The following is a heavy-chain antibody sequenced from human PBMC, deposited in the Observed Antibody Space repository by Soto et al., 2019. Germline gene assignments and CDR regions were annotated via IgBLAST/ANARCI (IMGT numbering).Heavy chain of an antibody. CDR3: GRGVEATIDENWFDP. CDR2: MNPNSGNT. J-gene: IGHJ5*02. CDR1: GYTFTSYD. D-gene: IGHD5-12*01. V-gene: IGHV1-8*01. Sequence: GASVKVSCKASGYTFTSYDINWVRQATGQGLEWMGWMNPNSGNTGYAQKFQGRVTMTRNTSISTAYMELSSLRSEDTAVYYCGRGVEATIDENWFDPWGQGTLVTVSS.